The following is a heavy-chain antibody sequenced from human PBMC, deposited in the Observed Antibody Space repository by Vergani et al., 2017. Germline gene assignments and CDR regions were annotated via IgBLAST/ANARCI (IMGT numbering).Heavy chain of an antibody. CDR2: IYTSGST. D-gene: IGHD2-2*01. J-gene: IGHJ3*02. V-gene: IGHV4-61*02. Sequence: QVQLQESGPGLVKPSETLSLTCTVSGGSISSGGYYWSWIRQHPGKGLEWIGRIYTSGSTNYNPSLKSRVTMSVDTSKNQFSLKLSSVTAADTAVYYCARESGQYQLLWWKEGTTEHDAFDIWGQGTMVTVSS. CDR1: GGSISSGGYY. CDR3: ARESGQYQLLWWKEGTTEHDAFDI.